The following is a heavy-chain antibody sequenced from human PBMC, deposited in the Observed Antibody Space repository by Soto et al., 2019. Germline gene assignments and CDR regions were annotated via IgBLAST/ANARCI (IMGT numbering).Heavy chain of an antibody. J-gene: IGHJ6*02. CDR2: IIPIFGTA. D-gene: IGHD3-22*01. V-gene: IGHV1-69*06. Sequence: SVKVSCKASGGTFSSYAISWVRQAPGQGLEWMGGIIPIFGTANYAQKFQGRVTITADKSTSTAYMELSSLRSEDTAVYYCARTPGYYYDSSGYPNSISFSDYYYGMDVWGQGTTVTVSS. CDR3: ARTPGYYYDSSGYPNSISFSDYYYGMDV. CDR1: GGTFSSYA.